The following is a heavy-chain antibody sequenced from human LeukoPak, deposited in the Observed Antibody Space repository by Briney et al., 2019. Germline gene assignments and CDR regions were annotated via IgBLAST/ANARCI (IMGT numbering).Heavy chain of an antibody. CDR3: AREGSYGKFDY. J-gene: IGHJ4*02. D-gene: IGHD1-26*01. CDR1: GFTVSNNY. CDR2: IYSGGST. Sequence: GGSLRLSCAASGFTVSNNYMSWVRQAPGKGLEWVSVIYSGGSTHYADSVKGRLTISRDNSENTLYLQMNSLRDEDTAVYYCAREGSYGKFDYWGQGTLVTVSP. V-gene: IGHV3-66*01.